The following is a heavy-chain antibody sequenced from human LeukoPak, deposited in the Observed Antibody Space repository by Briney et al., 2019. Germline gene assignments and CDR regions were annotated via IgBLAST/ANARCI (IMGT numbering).Heavy chain of an antibody. J-gene: IGHJ6*03. CDR2: IIPIFGTA. V-gene: IGHV1-69*05. D-gene: IGHD5-12*01. CDR1: GGTFSSYA. Sequence: SVKVSCKASGGTFSSYAISWVRQAPGQGLEWMGGIIPIFGTANYAQKFQGRVTITTDESTSTAYMELSSLRSEDTAVYYCARARIVATITYYYYYMDVWGKGTTVTVSS. CDR3: ARARIVATITYYYYYMDV.